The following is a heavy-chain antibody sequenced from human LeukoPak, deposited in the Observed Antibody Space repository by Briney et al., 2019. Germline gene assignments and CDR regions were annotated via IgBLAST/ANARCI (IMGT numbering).Heavy chain of an antibody. V-gene: IGHV3-23*01. J-gene: IGHJ4*02. CDR2: INGNGAST. CDR1: GFTFNTHA. D-gene: IGHD5-18*01. Sequence: GGSLRLSCAASGFTFNTHAMSWVRQAPGKGLEWVSGINGNGASTYYSDSVKGRFTISRDNSKNTLYLQMRSLRAEDTAVYYCARDQGYSYYYLDYWGQGTLATVSS. CDR3: ARDQGYSYYYLDY.